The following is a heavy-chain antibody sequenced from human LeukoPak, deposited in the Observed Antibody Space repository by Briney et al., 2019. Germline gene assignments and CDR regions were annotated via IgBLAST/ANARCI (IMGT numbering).Heavy chain of an antibody. V-gene: IGHV1-8*01. CDR3: ARVAYTTSWNNDY. D-gene: IGHD1/OR15-1a*01. J-gene: IGHJ4*02. Sequence: ASVEVSCKASGYTFTTYDIGWVRQASGQGLEWMGWVNPYSSNTAYAQKFQGRVTMTRDTSISTAYMELNSLRSEDTAVYYCARVAYTTSWNNDYWGQGTLVTVSS. CDR2: VNPYSSNT. CDR1: GYTFTTYD.